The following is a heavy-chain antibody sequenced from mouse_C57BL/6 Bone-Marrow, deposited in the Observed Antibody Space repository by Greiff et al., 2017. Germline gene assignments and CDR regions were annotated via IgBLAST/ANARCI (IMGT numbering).Heavy chain of an antibody. D-gene: IGHD4-1*01. J-gene: IGHJ1*03. V-gene: IGHV1-4*01. CDR3: ARWGNWDFWYFDV. Sequence: VQLQQSGAELARPGASVKMSCKASGYTFTSYTMHWVKQRPGQGLEWIGYINPSSGYTKHNQKFKDKATLTADKSSSTAYMQLSSLTSEDSAVYYCARWGNWDFWYFDVWGTGTTVTVSS. CDR1: GYTFTSYT. CDR2: INPSSGYT.